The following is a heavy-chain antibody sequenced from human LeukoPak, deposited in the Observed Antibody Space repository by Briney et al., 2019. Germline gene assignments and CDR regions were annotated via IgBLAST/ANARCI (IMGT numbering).Heavy chain of an antibody. V-gene: IGHV3-30*18. J-gene: IGHJ1*01. Sequence: PGTSLRLSCTASGFTFSSDGMHWVRQAPGKGLEWVALISYDGSNKYYADSVKGRFTISRDNSKNTLYLQMNSLRAEDTAVYYCVKSTYSSIYHGHFQHWGQGTLVTVSS. CDR3: VKSTYSSIYHGHFQH. CDR2: ISYDGSNK. CDR1: GFTFSSDG. D-gene: IGHD6-13*01.